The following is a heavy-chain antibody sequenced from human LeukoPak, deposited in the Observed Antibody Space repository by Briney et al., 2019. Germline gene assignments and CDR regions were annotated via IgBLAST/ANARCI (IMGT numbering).Heavy chain of an antibody. V-gene: IGHV3-23*01. CDR3: AKELIILPTGTVAFDI. Sequence: GGSLRLSCAASGFTFDDYAMHWVRQAPGKGLEWVSGISGSGGSTYYADSVKGRFTISRDNSKNTLYLQMNSLRAEDTAVYYCAKELIILPTGTVAFDIWGQGTMVPVSS. J-gene: IGHJ3*02. CDR2: ISGSGGST. D-gene: IGHD1-1*01. CDR1: GFTFDDYA.